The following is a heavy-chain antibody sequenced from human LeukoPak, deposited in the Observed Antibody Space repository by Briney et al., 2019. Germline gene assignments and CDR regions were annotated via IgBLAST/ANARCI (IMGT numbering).Heavy chain of an antibody. J-gene: IGHJ4*02. D-gene: IGHD3-10*01. Sequence: GGSLRLSCAASGFSFSNYAMGWVRQAPGKGLERVSAISGSGSSTYYADSVKGRFTISRDNSKNTLYLQMNSLRAEDTAVYCCAKETYGSGTYYNDYWGQGTLVTVSS. V-gene: IGHV3-23*01. CDR3: AKETYGSGTYYNDY. CDR2: ISGSGSST. CDR1: GFSFSNYA.